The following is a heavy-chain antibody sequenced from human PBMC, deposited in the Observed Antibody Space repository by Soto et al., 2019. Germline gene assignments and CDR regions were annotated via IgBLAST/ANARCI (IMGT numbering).Heavy chain of an antibody. D-gene: IGHD3-22*01. J-gene: IGHJ4*02. Sequence: GGSLRLSCAASGFTFSSYAMSWVRQAPGKGLEWVSAISGSGGSTYYADSVKGRFTISRDNSKNTLYLQMNSLRAEDTAVYYCAKHKSYYDSSGYPQGGYFDYWGQGTLVTVSS. CDR3: AKHKSYYDSSGYPQGGYFDY. CDR2: ISGSGGST. V-gene: IGHV3-23*01. CDR1: GFTFSSYA.